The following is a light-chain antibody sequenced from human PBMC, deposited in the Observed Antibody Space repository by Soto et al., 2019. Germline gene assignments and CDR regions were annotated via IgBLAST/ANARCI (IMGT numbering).Light chain of an antibody. CDR1: QSIRSY. CDR3: QQSSSIPFT. V-gene: IGKV1-39*01. J-gene: IGKJ3*01. CDR2: AAT. Sequence: DIQMTQSPSSLSASVGDRVTISCRASQSIRSYLNWYQQKPGTAPNLLIYAATSLQSGVPSRFSGSGSGTDFTLTISSLQPEDFATYYCQQSSSIPFTFGHGTKVDIK.